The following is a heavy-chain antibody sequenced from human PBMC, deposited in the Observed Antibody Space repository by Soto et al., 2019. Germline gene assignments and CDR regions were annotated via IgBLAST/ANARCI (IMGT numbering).Heavy chain of an antibody. CDR1: GYTFTSYY. CDR2: INPSGGST. J-gene: IGHJ6*01. CDR3: AXEEQQLVTDYYYYGMDV. Sequence: ATVKVSCKASGYTFTSYYMHWVRQAPGQGLEWMGIINPSGGSTSYAQKFQGRVTMTRDTSTSTVYMELSSLRSEDTAMYYCAXEEQQLVTDYYYYGMDVWGQGTTVTVSS. D-gene: IGHD6-13*01. V-gene: IGHV1-46*01.